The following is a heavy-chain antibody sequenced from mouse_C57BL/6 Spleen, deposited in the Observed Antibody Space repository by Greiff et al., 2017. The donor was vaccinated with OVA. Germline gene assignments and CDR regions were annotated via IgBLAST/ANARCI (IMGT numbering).Heavy chain of an antibody. CDR2: INPNNGGT. CDR3: ARNFYDYDRRGYAMDY. J-gene: IGHJ4*01. D-gene: IGHD2-4*01. CDR1: GYTFTDYY. V-gene: IGHV1-26*01. Sequence: EVQLQQSGPELVKPGASVKISCKASGYTFTDYYMNWVKQSHGKSLEWIGDINPNNGGTSYNQKFKGKATLTVDKSSSTAYMELRSLTSEDSAVYYCARNFYDYDRRGYAMDYWGQGTSVTVSS.